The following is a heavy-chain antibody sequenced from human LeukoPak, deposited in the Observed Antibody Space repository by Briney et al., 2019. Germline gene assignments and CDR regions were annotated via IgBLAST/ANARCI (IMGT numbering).Heavy chain of an antibody. CDR1: GASISSGPSY. Sequence: PSETLSLTCTVSGASISSGPSYWSWVRQPAGKGLEWIGRIYTSGSTNYNPSLMSRVTISIDTSKNQFSLKLTSVTAADTAVYYCARVSYDSSGYDPYFFDYWGQGTLVTVSS. D-gene: IGHD3-22*01. V-gene: IGHV4-61*02. CDR3: ARVSYDSSGYDPYFFDY. CDR2: IYTSGST. J-gene: IGHJ4*02.